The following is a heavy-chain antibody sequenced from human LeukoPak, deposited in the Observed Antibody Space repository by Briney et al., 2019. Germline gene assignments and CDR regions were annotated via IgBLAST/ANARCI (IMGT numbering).Heavy chain of an antibody. V-gene: IGHV1-18*01. J-gene: IGHJ4*02. CDR2: ISDYNANT. D-gene: IGHD3-10*01. CDR3: ARDKGDYYAWKAIDY. Sequence: ASVKVSCKTSCYTFISYGISWVRQAPGQWLEWMGWISDYNANTKFAQNLQGRVTLTTDTRTSTAYMELRSLRSDDTAVYYCARDKGDYYAWKAIDYWGQGTLVTVSS. CDR1: CYTFISYG.